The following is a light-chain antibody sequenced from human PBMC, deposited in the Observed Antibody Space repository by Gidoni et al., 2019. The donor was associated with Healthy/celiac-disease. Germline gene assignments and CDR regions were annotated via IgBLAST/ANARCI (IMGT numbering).Light chain of an antibody. V-gene: IGKV1-39*01. Sequence: DIQMTQSPSSLSASVGARVTITGRASQSISSSLNWYQQTPGKAPQLLIYAASSLQSGVPSRFSGSGSGTDFTLTISSLQPEDFATYYCQQSYSTPLTFGGGTKVEIK. CDR1: QSISSS. J-gene: IGKJ4*01. CDR3: QQSYSTPLT. CDR2: AAS.